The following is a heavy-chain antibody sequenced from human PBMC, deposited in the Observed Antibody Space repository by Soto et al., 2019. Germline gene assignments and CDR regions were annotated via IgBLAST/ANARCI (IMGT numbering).Heavy chain of an antibody. Sequence: GGSLRLSCAASGFTFSSYAMSWVRQAPGKGLEWVSAISGSGGSTYYADSLKGRFTISRDNSKNTLYLQMNSLRAEDTAVYYCAKDLGRTGDHWFDPWGQGTLVTVSS. CDR1: GFTFSSYA. J-gene: IGHJ5*02. CDR3: AKDLGRTGDHWFDP. CDR2: ISGSGGST. V-gene: IGHV3-23*01. D-gene: IGHD7-27*01.